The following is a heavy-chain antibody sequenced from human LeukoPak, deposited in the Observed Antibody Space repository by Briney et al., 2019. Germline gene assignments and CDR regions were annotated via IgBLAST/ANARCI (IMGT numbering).Heavy chain of an antibody. V-gene: IGHV4-4*07. CDR2: IYPSGSA. Sequence: SETLSLTCDVSGDSISSYYWSWIRQPAGKGLEWLGRIYPSGSANYNPSLKSRGTMSVDTSKNQFSLRLSSVTAADTAVYFCARDFNNWYFDLWGRGTLVTVSS. CDR1: GDSISSYY. CDR3: ARDFNNWYFDL. J-gene: IGHJ2*01.